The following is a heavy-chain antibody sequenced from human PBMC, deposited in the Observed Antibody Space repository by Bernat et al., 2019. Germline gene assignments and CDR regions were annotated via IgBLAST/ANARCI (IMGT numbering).Heavy chain of an antibody. CDR1: GGSISSYY. Sequence: QVQLQESGPGLVKPSETLSLTCTVSGGSISSYYWSWIRQPPGKGLEWIGYIYYSGSTNYNPSLKSRVTISVDTSKNQFSLKLSSVTAADTAVYYCARGPRGLRSAYYYYGMDVWGQGTTVTVSS. CDR3: ARGPRGLRSAYYYYGMDV. CDR2: IYYSGST. V-gene: IGHV4-59*01. J-gene: IGHJ6*02. D-gene: IGHD5-12*01.